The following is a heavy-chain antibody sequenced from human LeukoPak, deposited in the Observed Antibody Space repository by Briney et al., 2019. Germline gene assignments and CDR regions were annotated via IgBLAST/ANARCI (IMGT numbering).Heavy chain of an antibody. Sequence: GASVKVSCKASGYTFTSYYMHWVRQAPGQGLEWMGIINPSGGSTSYAQKFQGRVTMTRDTSISTAYMELSRLRSDDTAVYYCARDLNYYDSSGYYGWFDPWGQGTLVTVSS. J-gene: IGHJ5*02. V-gene: IGHV1-46*01. CDR2: INPSGGST. D-gene: IGHD3-22*01. CDR3: ARDLNYYDSSGYYGWFDP. CDR1: GYTFTSYY.